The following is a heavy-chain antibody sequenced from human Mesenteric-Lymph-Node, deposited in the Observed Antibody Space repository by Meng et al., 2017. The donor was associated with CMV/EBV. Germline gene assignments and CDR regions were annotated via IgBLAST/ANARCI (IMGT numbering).Heavy chain of an antibody. Sequence: QVLFPLWVAGLLKPSGTLSVTCAGYGGSFSGHYWNWIRQSPEKGLEWIGEINHSGSTTYNPSFTSRIIISVDTSTNQISLNMSSVTAADTAVYYCARGSSYDILTGYFDYWGQGALVTVSS. CDR1: GGSFSGHY. J-gene: IGHJ4*02. CDR3: ARGSSYDILTGYFDY. V-gene: IGHV4-34*02. CDR2: INHSGST. D-gene: IGHD3-9*01.